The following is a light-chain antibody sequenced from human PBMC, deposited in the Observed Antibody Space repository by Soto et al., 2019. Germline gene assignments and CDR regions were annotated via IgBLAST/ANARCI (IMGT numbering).Light chain of an antibody. V-gene: IGKV3-15*01. CDR2: GAS. J-gene: IGKJ4*01. Sequence: MTQSPSSVSASVGDRVTITCRASQSVNSNVAWYQQKPGQAPRLLIYGASTRATGIPARFSGSGSGTEFTLTISSLQSEDSAVYYCQQHNNWPQISFGGGTKVEIK. CDR1: QSVNSN. CDR3: QQHNNWPQIS.